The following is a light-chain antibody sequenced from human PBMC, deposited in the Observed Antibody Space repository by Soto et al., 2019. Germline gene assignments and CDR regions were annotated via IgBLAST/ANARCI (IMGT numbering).Light chain of an antibody. CDR2: EVS. CDR3: CSYAGSTTHVV. J-gene: IGLJ2*01. CDR1: SSDVGSYNL. V-gene: IGLV2-23*02. Sequence: QSALTQPASVSGSPGQSITISCTGTSSDVGSYNLVYWYQQYPGKAPKFIIYEVSKRPSGVSNRFSGSKSGNTASLTISGLQAEDEADYYCCSYAGSTTHVVFGGGTKLTVL.